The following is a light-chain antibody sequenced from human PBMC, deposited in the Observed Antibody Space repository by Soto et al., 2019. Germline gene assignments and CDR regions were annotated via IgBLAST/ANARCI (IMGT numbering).Light chain of an antibody. V-gene: IGKV1-39*01. CDR2: GAS. CDR1: QSISSY. J-gene: IGKJ1*01. Sequence: DIQMALAPSSLSASVGDRVTITWRASQSISSYLNWYQQKPGQAPRLLIYGASSLQSGVPSRFSGSGSGTDFTLTISSLQPEDFAAYYCQKSDSTPRTFGQGTKVAI. CDR3: QKSDSTPRT.